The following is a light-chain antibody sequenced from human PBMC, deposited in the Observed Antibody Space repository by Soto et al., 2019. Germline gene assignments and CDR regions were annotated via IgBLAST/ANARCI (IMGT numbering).Light chain of an antibody. CDR1: QSVSIY. J-gene: IGKJ2*01. CDR3: QQSYSTPYT. V-gene: IGKV1-39*01. Sequence: DIQMTQSPSSLSASVGDRVTITCRASQSVSIYLNWYQHKPGKAPKLLIYGASTLQSGVPSRFSGSGSGTDFTFTISNLQPEDFATYYCQQSYSTPYTFGQGTTREIK. CDR2: GAS.